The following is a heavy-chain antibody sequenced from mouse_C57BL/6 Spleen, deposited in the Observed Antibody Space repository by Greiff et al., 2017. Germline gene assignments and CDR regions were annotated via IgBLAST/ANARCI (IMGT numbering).Heavy chain of an antibody. CDR1: GYSFTDYN. CDR2: INPNYGTT. D-gene: IGHD1-1*01. J-gene: IGHJ3*01. Sequence: QLKESGPELVKPGASVKISCKASGYSFTDYNMNWVKQSNGKSLEWIGVINPNYGTTSYNQKFKGKATLTVDQSSSTAYMQLNSLTSEDSAVYYCARDYYGGSHAAWFAYWGQGTLVTVSA. CDR3: ARDYYGGSHAAWFAY. V-gene: IGHV1-39*01.